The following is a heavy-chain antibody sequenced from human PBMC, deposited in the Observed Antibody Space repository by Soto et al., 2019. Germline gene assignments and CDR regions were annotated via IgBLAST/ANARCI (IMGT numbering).Heavy chain of an antibody. CDR1: GGSISSYY. D-gene: IGHD3-22*01. V-gene: IGHV4-59*01. Sequence: SETLSLSCTVSGGSISSYYWSWIRQPPGKGLEWIGYIYYSGSTNYNPSLKSRVTISVDTSKNQFSLKLSSVTAADTAVYYCARDYMYYYDSSGYGPTYYYYGMDVWGQGTTVTVSS. CDR2: IYYSGST. CDR3: ARDYMYYYDSSGYGPTYYYYGMDV. J-gene: IGHJ6*02.